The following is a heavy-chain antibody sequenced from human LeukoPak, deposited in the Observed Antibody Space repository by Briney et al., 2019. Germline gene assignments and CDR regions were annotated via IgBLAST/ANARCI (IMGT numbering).Heavy chain of an antibody. Sequence: SETLSLTCTVSGGSMSGRGYYWGWIRQPPGKGLEWIGEINHSGSTNYNPSLKSRVTISVDTSKNQFSLKLSSVTAADTAVYYCARGRGFYWGQGTLVTVSS. CDR2: INHSGST. J-gene: IGHJ4*02. D-gene: IGHD3-10*01. V-gene: IGHV4-39*07. CDR1: GGSMSGRGYY. CDR3: ARGRGFY.